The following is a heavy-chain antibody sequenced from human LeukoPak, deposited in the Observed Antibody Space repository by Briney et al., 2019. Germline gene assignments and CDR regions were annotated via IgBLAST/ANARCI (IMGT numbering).Heavy chain of an antibody. CDR2: IYPGDSDT. J-gene: IGHJ4*02. CDR3: VGITMVRGVIITSDY. CDR1: RHSFTSYW. Sequence: GESLKISCKGSRHSFTSYWIGWVRQMPGKGLEWMGIIYPGDSDTRYSPSFQGQVTISADKSISTAYLQWSSLKASDTAMYYCVGITMVRGVIITSDYWGQGTLVTVSS. V-gene: IGHV5-51*01. D-gene: IGHD3-10*01.